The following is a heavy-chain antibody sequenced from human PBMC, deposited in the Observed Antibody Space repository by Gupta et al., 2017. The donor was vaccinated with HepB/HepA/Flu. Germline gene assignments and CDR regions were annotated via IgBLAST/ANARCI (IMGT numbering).Heavy chain of an antibody. V-gene: IGHV3-30*18. CDR3: AKSKFYGDYNYFDY. CDR1: GFTFTTYG. CDR2: ISHDGSDK. D-gene: IGHD4-17*01. J-gene: IGHJ4*02. Sequence: QVQLVESGGGVVQPGRSLRLSCAASGFTFTTYGMHWVRQAPGKGLGWVAVISHDGSDKYYADSVKGRFTISRDNSKNTVYLQMNSLRAEDTAVYYCAKSKFYGDYNYFDYWGQGTLVSVSS.